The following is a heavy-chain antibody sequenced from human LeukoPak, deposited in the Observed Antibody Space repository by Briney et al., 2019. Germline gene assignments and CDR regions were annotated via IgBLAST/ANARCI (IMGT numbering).Heavy chain of an antibody. CDR3: AKRPSDYGDYVSYFDY. CDR2: ITDDGRSK. J-gene: IGHJ4*02. Sequence: PGGSLRLSCAASGFSFISYGMHWVRQAPGKGLEWVGVITDDGRSKDFADSVKGRFTISRDNSKDTLYLKMNSLRDEDTAVYYCAKRPSDYGDYVSYFDYWGQGTLVTVSS. D-gene: IGHD4-17*01. V-gene: IGHV3-30*18. CDR1: GFSFISYG.